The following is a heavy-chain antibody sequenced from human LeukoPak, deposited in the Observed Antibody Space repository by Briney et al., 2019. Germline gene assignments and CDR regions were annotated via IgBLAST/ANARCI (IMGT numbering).Heavy chain of an antibody. CDR2: IYSGGST. Sequence: GGSLRLSCAASGFTVSSNYMSWVRQAPGKGLEWVSVIYSGGSTYYADSVKGRFTISRDNSKNTLYLQINSLRAEDTAAYYCAREASGSGWRRFDYWGQGTLVTVSS. J-gene: IGHJ4*02. CDR1: GFTVSSNY. V-gene: IGHV3-53*01. CDR3: AREASGSGWRRFDY. D-gene: IGHD6-19*01.